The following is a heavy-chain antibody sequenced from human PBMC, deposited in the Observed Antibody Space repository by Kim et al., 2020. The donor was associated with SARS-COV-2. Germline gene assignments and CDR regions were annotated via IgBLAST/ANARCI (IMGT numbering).Heavy chain of an antibody. D-gene: IGHD3-22*01. V-gene: IGHV3-30*18. Sequence: GGSLRLSCAVSGFTFSSYGMHWVRQAPGKGLEWVAVISYDGSNKYYADSVKGRFTISRDNSKNTLYLQMNSLRAEDTAVYYCAKDPGGSGYYYGMVWDYYYYGMDVWGQGTTVTVSS. CDR1: GFTFSSYG. J-gene: IGHJ6*02. CDR2: ISYDGSNK. CDR3: AKDPGGSGYYYGMVWDYYYYGMDV.